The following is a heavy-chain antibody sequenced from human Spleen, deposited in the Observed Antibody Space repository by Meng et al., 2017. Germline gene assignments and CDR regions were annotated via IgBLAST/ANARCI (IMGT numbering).Heavy chain of an antibody. CDR3: ARDPGSYYPNWFDP. J-gene: IGHJ5*02. CDR2: ISAYSGNT. CDR1: GYTVTSYG. Sequence: QVHLVQSGAELKKPGASVKVSLKASGYTVTSYGISWVRQAPGQGLEWMGWISAYSGNTNYAQKLQGRVTMTTDTSTSTAYMELRSLRPDDTAVYYCARDPGSYYPNWFDPWGQGTLATVSS. D-gene: IGHD1-26*01. V-gene: IGHV1-18*01.